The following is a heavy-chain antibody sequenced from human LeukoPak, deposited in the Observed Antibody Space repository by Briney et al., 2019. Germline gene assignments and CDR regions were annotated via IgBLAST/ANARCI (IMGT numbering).Heavy chain of an antibody. V-gene: IGHV1-18*01. Sequence: RASVKVSCKASGYTFTTYGISWVRQAPGQGLEWMGWISGYNGNTNYAQKFQGRITMTTETSTSTAYMELRSLRSDDTAVYYCARSDISIVRGAMVWGQGTLVIVSS. CDR2: ISGYNGNT. CDR3: ARSDISIVRGAMV. CDR1: GYTFTTYG. J-gene: IGHJ4*02. D-gene: IGHD3-10*01.